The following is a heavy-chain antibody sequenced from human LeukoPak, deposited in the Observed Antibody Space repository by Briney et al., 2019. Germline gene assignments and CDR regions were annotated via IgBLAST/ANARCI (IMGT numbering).Heavy chain of an antibody. CDR3: ARGYVMYYDFWSGQHHTLDY. CDR2: INHSGST. Sequence: PSETLSLTCAVYGGSFSGYYWSWIRQPPGKGLEWIGEINHSGSTNYNPSLKSRVTISVDTSKNQFSLKLSSVTAADRAVYYCARGYVMYYDFWSGQHHTLDYWGQGTLVTVSS. CDR1: GGSFSGYY. D-gene: IGHD3-3*01. V-gene: IGHV4-34*01. J-gene: IGHJ4*02.